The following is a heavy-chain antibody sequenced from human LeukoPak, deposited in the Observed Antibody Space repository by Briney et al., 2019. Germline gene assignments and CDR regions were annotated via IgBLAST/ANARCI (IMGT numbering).Heavy chain of an antibody. Sequence: SETLSLTCSVSGTSISNYYWNWIRQPPGKALEWMGYIYYTGSTDYNPSLKSRVTISVDTSKKQFSLKLPSVTAADTAMYYCASSRGRFGDYYLAWWGQGTLVTVSS. CDR2: IYYTGST. V-gene: IGHV4-59*01. D-gene: IGHD3-10*01. CDR3: ASSRGRFGDYYLAW. J-gene: IGHJ4*02. CDR1: GTSISNYY.